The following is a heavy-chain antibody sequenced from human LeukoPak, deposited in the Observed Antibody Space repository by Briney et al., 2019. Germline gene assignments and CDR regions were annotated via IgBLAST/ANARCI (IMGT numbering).Heavy chain of an antibody. D-gene: IGHD3-10*01. J-gene: IGHJ1*01. CDR1: GYTFTTYY. CDR2: INPNSGGT. CDR3: ARGSGGYYGSGSYD. V-gene: IGHV1-2*02. Sequence: APVKVSCKASGYTFTTYYMHWERQAPGQGLEWMGWINPNSGGTNYAQKFQGRVTMTRDTSISTAYMELSRLTSDDTAVYYCARGSGGYYGSGSYDWGQGTLVTVSS.